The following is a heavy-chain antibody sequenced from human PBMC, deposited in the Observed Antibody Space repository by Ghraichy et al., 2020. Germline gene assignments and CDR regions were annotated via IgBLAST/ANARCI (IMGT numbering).Heavy chain of an antibody. V-gene: IGHV4-30-4*07. D-gene: IGHD3-3*01. J-gene: IGHJ5*02. CDR3: ARGVRGYYDFWSGYSYNWLDP. CDR2: IYYSGST. Sequence: SETLSLTCAVSGGSISSGGYSWSWIRQPPWKGLEWIGYIYYSGSTYYNPSLKSRVTISVDTSKNQFSLKLSSVTAADTAVYYCARGVRGYYDFWSGYSYNWLDPWGQGILVTVYS. CDR1: GGSISSGGYS.